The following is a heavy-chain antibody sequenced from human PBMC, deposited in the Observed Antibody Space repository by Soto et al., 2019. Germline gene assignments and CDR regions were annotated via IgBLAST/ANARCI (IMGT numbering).Heavy chain of an antibody. V-gene: IGHV1-2*04. CDR3: ARDLYGSGSYATFDY. J-gene: IGHJ4*02. CDR1: GYTFTGYY. CDR2: INPNSGGT. D-gene: IGHD3-10*01. Sequence: QVQLVQSGAEVKKPGASVKVSCKASGYTFTGYYMHWVRQAPGQGLEWMGWINPNSGGTNYAQKFQGWVTMTRDTSISTAYMELSRLRSDDTAVYYCARDLYGSGSYATFDYWGQGTLVTVSS.